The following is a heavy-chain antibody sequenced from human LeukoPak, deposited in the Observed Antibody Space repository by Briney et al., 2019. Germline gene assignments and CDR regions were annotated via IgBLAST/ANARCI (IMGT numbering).Heavy chain of an antibody. J-gene: IGHJ4*02. CDR3: ARSTSGYYRFES. Sequence: SETLSLTCTVSGGSISSYYWSWIRHPPGKELEWIGYIYYSGSTNYNPSLKSRVTISVDTSKNQFSLKLSSVTAADTAVYYCARSTSGYYRFESWGQGTLVTVSS. CDR1: GGSISSYY. D-gene: IGHD3-3*01. V-gene: IGHV4-59*01. CDR2: IYYSGST.